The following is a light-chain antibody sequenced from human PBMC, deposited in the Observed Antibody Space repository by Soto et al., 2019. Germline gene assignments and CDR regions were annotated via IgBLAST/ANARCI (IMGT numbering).Light chain of an antibody. CDR3: GSITRSSTSV. J-gene: IGLJ1*01. CDR2: DVT. Sequence: QSVLRQPASVSGSPGQSITISCTGTSSDVGGFEYVSWYQHQPGKAPKLIIYDVTKRPSGVSNRFSGSKSGNTASLTISGIQAEDEGDYYCGSITRSSTSVFGTGTRSPS. V-gene: IGLV2-14*01. CDR1: SSDVGGFEY.